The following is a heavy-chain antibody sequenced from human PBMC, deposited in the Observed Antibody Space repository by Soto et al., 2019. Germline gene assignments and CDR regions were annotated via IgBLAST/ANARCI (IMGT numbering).Heavy chain of an antibody. Sequence: ASGKVSCKASGYTFTSYGINWVRQAPGQGLEWMGWNSAYNGNTNYAQKLQGRVTMTTETSTSTVYMELRSLTSDDTAVYYCAREGGNYREFDFWGHGTLVTVSS. D-gene: IGHD1-26*01. J-gene: IGHJ4*01. CDR2: NSAYNGNT. CDR3: AREGGNYREFDF. V-gene: IGHV1-18*01. CDR1: GYTFTSYG.